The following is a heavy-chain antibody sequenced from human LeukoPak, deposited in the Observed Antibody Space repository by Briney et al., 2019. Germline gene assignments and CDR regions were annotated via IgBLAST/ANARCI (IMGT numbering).Heavy chain of an antibody. CDR2: ISSSSSTI. V-gene: IGHV3-48*01. CDR1: GFTFSSYS. J-gene: IGHJ4*02. CDR3: ARDSMIVGATGPFDY. Sequence: AGGSLRLSCAASGFTFSSYSMNWVRQAPGKGLEWDSYISSSSSTIYYADSVKGRFTISRDNAKNSLYLQMNSLRAEDTAVYYCARDSMIVGATGPFDYWGQGTLVTVSS. D-gene: IGHD1-26*01.